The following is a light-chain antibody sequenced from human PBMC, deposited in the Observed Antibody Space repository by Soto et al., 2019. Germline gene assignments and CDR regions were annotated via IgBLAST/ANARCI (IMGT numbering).Light chain of an antibody. CDR2: EVS. Sequence: QSALTQPPSVSGSPGQSVAISCTGTSSDVGSYNRVSWYQQPPGTAPKLMIYEVSNRPSGVPDRFSGSKSGNTASLTISGLQAEDEADYYCSLYTSSSTYVFGTGTKV. J-gene: IGLJ1*01. CDR1: SSDVGSYNR. CDR3: SLYTSSSTYV. V-gene: IGLV2-18*01.